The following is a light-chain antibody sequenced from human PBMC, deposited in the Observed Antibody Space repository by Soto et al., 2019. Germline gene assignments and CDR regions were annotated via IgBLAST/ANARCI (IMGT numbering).Light chain of an antibody. Sequence: IVMTQSPATLSVSPGERANLSCRASQSVGTKLAWYQQTPGQAPRLLIYGASNRATGVPARISGSVSGTEFTLTIASLQSEDFAVYYCQQYGSSGTFGQGTKVEIK. CDR3: QQYGSSGT. V-gene: IGKV3-15*01. CDR1: QSVGTK. CDR2: GAS. J-gene: IGKJ1*01.